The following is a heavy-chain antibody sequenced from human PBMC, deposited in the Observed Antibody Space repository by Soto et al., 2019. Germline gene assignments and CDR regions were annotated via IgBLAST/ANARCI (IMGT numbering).Heavy chain of an antibody. CDR2: IYYSGST. J-gene: IGHJ5*02. V-gene: IGHV4-59*01. CDR3: ARDLSEEGFDP. Sequence: SETLSLTCTVSGGSISSYYWSWIRQPPGKGLEWIGYIYYSGSTNYNPSLKSRVTISVDTSKNQFSLKLSSVTAADTPVYYCARDLSEEGFDPWGQGTLVTVSS. CDR1: GGSISSYY.